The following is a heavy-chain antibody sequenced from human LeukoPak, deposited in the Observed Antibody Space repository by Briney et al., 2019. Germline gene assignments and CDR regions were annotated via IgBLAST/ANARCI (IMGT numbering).Heavy chain of an antibody. J-gene: IGHJ5*02. D-gene: IGHD2-2*01. Sequence: ASVKVSCKASGYTFTGYYMHWVRQAPGQGLEWMGWINPNSGGTNYAQKFQGRVTMTRDTSISTAYMELSRLRSDDTAVYYCARDRSTSGNWFDPWGQGTPVTVSS. CDR1: GYTFTGYY. CDR2: INPNSGGT. CDR3: ARDRSTSGNWFDP. V-gene: IGHV1-2*02.